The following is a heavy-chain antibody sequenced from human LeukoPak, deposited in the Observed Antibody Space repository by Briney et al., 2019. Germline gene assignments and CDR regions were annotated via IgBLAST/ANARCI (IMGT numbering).Heavy chain of an antibody. CDR1: GGSISSYY. CDR2: IYYSGNT. V-gene: IGHV4-59*08. D-gene: IGHD4-17*01. CDR3: ARHRGRDYGSHFDY. J-gene: IGHJ4*02. Sequence: SETLSLTCIVSGGSISSYYWSWIRQPPGKGLEWIGYIYYSGNTNYNPSLKSRVTISVDTSKNQFSLKLSSVTAADTAVYYRARHRGRDYGSHFDYWGQGTLVTVSS.